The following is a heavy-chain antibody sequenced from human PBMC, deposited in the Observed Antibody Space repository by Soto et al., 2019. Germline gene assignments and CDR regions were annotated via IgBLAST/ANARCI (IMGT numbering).Heavy chain of an antibody. CDR2: LDGSGSHT. Sequence: EVQLLESGGGLAQPGGSLRLSCAASGFTFSSDAMSWVRQAPGRGLEWVSSLDGSGSHTFHADSVKGRFTISRDNSKNTVYLQMNSLRAEDTAVYYCVKARYSSNRGYFDYWGQGTVVTVSS. D-gene: IGHD1-1*01. CDR3: VKARYSSNRGYFDY. V-gene: IGHV3-23*01. CDR1: GFTFSSDA. J-gene: IGHJ4*02.